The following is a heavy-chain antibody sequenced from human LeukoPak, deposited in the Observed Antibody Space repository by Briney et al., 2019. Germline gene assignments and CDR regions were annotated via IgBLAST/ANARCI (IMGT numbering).Heavy chain of an antibody. CDR3: ARDHPRGYSYGSDY. Sequence: ASVKVSCKASGYTFTSYGISWVRQAPGQGLEWMRWISAYNGNTNYAQMLQGRVTLTTDTSTTTAYMELRSPRSDDTAVYYCARDHPRGYSYGSDYWGQGALVTVSS. CDR1: GYTFTSYG. V-gene: IGHV1-18*01. D-gene: IGHD5-18*01. J-gene: IGHJ4*02. CDR2: ISAYNGNT.